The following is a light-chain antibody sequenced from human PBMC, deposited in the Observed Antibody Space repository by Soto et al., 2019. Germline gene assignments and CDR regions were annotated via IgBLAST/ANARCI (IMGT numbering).Light chain of an antibody. J-gene: IGLJ2*01. CDR1: SSDVGS. CDR2: EGT. Sequence: QSALTQPASVSGSPGQSITISCTGTSSDVGSYSWYQQNPGKAPKLMIYEGTKRPSGVSDRFSGSKSGNTASMTISGLQAEDEADYYCCSYAHDTRSGTVVFGGGTKVTVL. V-gene: IGLV2-23*01. CDR3: CSYAHDTRSGTVV.